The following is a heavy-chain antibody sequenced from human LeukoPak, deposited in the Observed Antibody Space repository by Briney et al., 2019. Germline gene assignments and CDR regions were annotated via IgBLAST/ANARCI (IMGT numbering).Heavy chain of an antibody. Sequence: SETLSLTCGVSGGSISSGGYSWSWIRQPPGKGLEWIGYIYYSGSTNYNPSLKSRVTISVDTSKNQFSLKLSSVTAADTAVYYCAAGGIAAAFDYWGQGTLVTVSS. CDR2: IYYSGST. V-gene: IGHV4-61*08. D-gene: IGHD6-13*01. CDR1: GGSISSGGYS. CDR3: AAGGIAAAFDY. J-gene: IGHJ4*02.